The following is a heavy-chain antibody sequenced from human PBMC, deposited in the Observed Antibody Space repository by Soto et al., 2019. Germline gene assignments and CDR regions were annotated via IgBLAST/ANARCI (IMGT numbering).Heavy chain of an antibody. V-gene: IGHV3-23*01. D-gene: IGHD3-10*01. CDR2: ISGSGGST. J-gene: IGHJ4*02. Sequence: GGSLRLSCAASGFTFSSYAMSWVRQAPGKGLEWVSAISGSGGSTYYADSVKGRFTISRDNSKNILYLQMNSLRAEDTAIYYCARASGESYPGSRVFDSWGQGTRVTVSS. CDR1: GFTFSSYA. CDR3: ARASGESYPGSRVFDS.